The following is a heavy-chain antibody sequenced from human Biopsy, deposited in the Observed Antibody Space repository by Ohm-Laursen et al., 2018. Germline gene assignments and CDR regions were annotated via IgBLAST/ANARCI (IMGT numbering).Heavy chain of an antibody. V-gene: IGHV4-4*07. CDR1: GGSISSYY. D-gene: IGHD4/OR15-4a*01. CDR3: ARSIDYGNSYFQH. CDR2: LYTTGST. J-gene: IGHJ1*01. Sequence: TLSLTCTVSGGSISSYYWNWIRQPAGGGLEYIGRLYTTGSTNYNPSLRSRVTMSADASKNQFSLNLRSVTAADTAVYFCARSIDYGNSYFQHWGQGILVTVSS.